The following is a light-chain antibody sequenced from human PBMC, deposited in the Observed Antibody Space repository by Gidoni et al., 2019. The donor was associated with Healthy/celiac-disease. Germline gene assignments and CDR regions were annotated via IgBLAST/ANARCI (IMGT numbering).Light chain of an antibody. CDR1: SSNIGSNY. CDR2: RNN. J-gene: IGLJ1*01. CDR3: AAWDDSLSGFYV. V-gene: IGLV1-47*01. Sequence: QSVLTQPPSESGTPGPRVTISCSGSSSNIGSNYVYWYQQLPGTAPKLLIYRNNQRPSGVPDRFSGSKSGTSASLAISGLRSEDEADYYCAAWDDSLSGFYVFGTGTKVTVL.